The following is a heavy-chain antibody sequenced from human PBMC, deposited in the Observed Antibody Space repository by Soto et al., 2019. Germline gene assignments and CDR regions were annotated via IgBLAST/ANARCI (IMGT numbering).Heavy chain of an antibody. J-gene: IGHJ6*02. D-gene: IGHD3-3*01. CDR2: ISYDGSNK. V-gene: IGHV3-30-3*01. CDR3: ARDKAGTIFGVVILAYYYYGMDV. CDR1: GFTFSSYA. Sequence: GGSLRLSCAASGFTFSSYAMHWVRQAPGKGLEWVAVISYDGSNKYYADSVKGRFTISRDNSKNTLYLQMNSLRAEDTAVYYCARDKAGTIFGVVILAYYYYGMDVWGQGTTVTVSS.